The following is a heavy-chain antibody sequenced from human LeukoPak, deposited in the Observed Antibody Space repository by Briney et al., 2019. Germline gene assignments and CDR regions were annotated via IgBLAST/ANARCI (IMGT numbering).Heavy chain of an antibody. V-gene: IGHV1-2*02. D-gene: IGHD1-26*01. CDR3: ARDRGQWEPLDY. J-gene: IGHJ4*02. Sequence: ASVKVSCTASGYTFTGYYMHWVRQAPGQGLEWMGWINPNSGGTNYAQKFQGRVTTTRDTSINTAYMELSRLRSDDTAVYYCARDRGQWEPLDYWGQGTLVTVSS. CDR2: INPNSGGT. CDR1: GYTFTGYY.